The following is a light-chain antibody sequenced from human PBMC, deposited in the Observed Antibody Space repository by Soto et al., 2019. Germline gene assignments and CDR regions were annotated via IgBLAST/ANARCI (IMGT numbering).Light chain of an antibody. J-gene: IGLJ2*01. V-gene: IGLV2-14*01. CDR2: EVN. CDR3: SSYTSSSTVV. Sequence: QSALTQPASVSGSPGQSITISCTGTSSDVGGYIYLSWYQQHPGKAPNLIIYEVNNRPSGVSNRFSGSKSGNTASLTISGLQTEDEGDYYCSSYTSSSTVVFGGGTQLTVL. CDR1: SSDVGGYIY.